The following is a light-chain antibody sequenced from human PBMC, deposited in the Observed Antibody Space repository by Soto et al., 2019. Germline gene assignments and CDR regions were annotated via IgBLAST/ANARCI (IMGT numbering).Light chain of an antibody. V-gene: IGKV1-39*01. J-gene: IGKJ5*01. CDR1: ETISTF. CDR3: QQSYSLSPIT. Sequence: DIQMTQSPSSLSASVGDRVTLTCRASETISTFLNWYQHKPGRAPKLLIYAASRLQSGVPSRFSGSGSGTDFTLTINGLQPEDFASYYCQQSYSLSPITFGQGTRREIK. CDR2: AAS.